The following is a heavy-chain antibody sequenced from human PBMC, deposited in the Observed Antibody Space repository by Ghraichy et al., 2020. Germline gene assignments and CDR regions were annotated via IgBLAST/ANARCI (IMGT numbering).Heavy chain of an antibody. CDR2: ISSSSYI. CDR3: ARDRESGDYVWFDP. D-gene: IGHD4-17*01. Sequence: GGSLRLSCAASGFTFSSYSMNWVRQAPGKGLEWVSSISSSSYIYYADSVKGRFTISRDNAKNSLYLQMNSLRAEDTAVYYCARDRESGDYVWFDPWGQGTLVTVSS. V-gene: IGHV3-21*01. J-gene: IGHJ5*02. CDR1: GFTFSSYS.